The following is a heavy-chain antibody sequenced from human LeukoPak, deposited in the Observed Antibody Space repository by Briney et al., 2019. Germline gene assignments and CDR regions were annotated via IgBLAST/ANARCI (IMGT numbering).Heavy chain of an antibody. CDR1: GFTVSSNY. J-gene: IGHJ3*02. CDR2: IYSGGST. CDR3: ARAISMVRGVNAFDI. Sequence: GGSLRLSCAASGFTVSSNYMSWVRQAPGKGLEWVSVIYSGGSTYYADSVKGRFTISRDNSKNTLYLQKNSLRAEDTAVYYCARAISMVRGVNAFDIWGQGTMVTVSS. V-gene: IGHV3-53*01. D-gene: IGHD3-10*01.